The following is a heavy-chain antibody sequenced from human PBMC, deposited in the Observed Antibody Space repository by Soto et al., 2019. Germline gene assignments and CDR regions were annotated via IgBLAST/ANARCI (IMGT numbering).Heavy chain of an antibody. V-gene: IGHV1-69*13. CDR2: IIPIFGTA. CDR3: ARGYYDSSGYGSFDY. Sequence: SVKVSCKASGGTFSSYAISWVRQAPGQGLEWMGGIIPIFGTANYAQKFQGRVTITADESTSTAYMELSSLRSEDTAVYYCARGYYDSSGYGSFDYWGQGTLVTVSS. D-gene: IGHD3-22*01. J-gene: IGHJ4*02. CDR1: GGTFSSYA.